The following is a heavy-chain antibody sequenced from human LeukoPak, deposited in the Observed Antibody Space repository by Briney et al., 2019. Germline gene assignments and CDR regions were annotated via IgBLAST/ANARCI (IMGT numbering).Heavy chain of an antibody. V-gene: IGHV3-23*01. J-gene: IGHJ5*02. CDR1: GFTFSNYV. Sequence: GGSLRLSCAASGFTFSNYVMNWVRQAPGKGLEWVSAVRGSGGGTYYADSVKGRFTISRDNSKNTLYLQMNSLRAEDTAVYYCARGQYYYGSGRDWFDPWGQGTLVTVSS. CDR3: ARGQYYYGSGRDWFDP. CDR2: VRGSGGGT. D-gene: IGHD3-10*01.